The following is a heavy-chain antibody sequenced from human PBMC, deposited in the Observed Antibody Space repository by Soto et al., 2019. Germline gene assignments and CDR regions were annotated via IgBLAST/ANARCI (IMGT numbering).Heavy chain of an antibody. D-gene: IGHD3-10*01. CDR3: ARVNPYYYGSGSYLKSTYYFDY. J-gene: IGHJ4*02. CDR1: GGSFSGYY. V-gene: IGHV4-34*01. Sequence: SETLSLTCAVYGGSFSGYYWSWIRQPPGKGLEWIGEINHSGSTNYNPSLKSRVTISVDTSKNQFSLKLSSVTAADTAAYYCARVNPYYYGSGSYLKSTYYFDYWGQGTLVTVSS. CDR2: INHSGST.